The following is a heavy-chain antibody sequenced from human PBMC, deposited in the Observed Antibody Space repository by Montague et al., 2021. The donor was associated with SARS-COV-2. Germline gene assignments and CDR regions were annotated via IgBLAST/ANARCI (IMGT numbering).Heavy chain of an antibody. V-gene: IGHV3-9*02. Sequence: SLRLSCAASGFTSHDYAMHWVRQTPGKGLEWVSGISWNSDRKDYADSVKGRFTISRDNAKNVLYLQMNSLRREDTAWYYCAKDTSSWIRELPDYWGQGTLATVSS. CDR3: AKDTSSWIRELPDY. D-gene: IGHD5-12*01. J-gene: IGHJ4*02. CDR1: GFTSHDYA. CDR2: ISWNSDRK.